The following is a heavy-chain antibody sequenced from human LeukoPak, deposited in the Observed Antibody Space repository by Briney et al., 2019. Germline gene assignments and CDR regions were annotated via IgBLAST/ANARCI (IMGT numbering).Heavy chain of an antibody. CDR1: GFTVSSNY. V-gene: IGHV3-66*01. J-gene: IGHJ6*02. D-gene: IGHD1-1*01. CDR2: IYSGGST. Sequence: PGGSLRLSCAASGFTVSSNYMSWVRQAPGKGLEWASVIYSGGSTYYADSVKGRFAISRDNSKNTLYLQMNSLRAEDTAVYYCARENANYYYGMDVWGQGTTVTVSS. CDR3: ARENANYYYGMDV.